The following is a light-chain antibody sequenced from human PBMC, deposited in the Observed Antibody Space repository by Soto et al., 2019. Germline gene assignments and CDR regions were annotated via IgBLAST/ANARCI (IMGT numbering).Light chain of an antibody. J-gene: IGKJ4*01. CDR2: VAS. Sequence: EIVMTQSPATLSVSPGERATLSCRASQSVSSNLAWYQQKPGQTPILLIYVASTRATGIPARFSGSGSGTEFTLTISSLQSEYFAVYYCQQYNDWPLTFGGGTKVEFK. CDR3: QQYNDWPLT. V-gene: IGKV3-15*01. CDR1: QSVSSN.